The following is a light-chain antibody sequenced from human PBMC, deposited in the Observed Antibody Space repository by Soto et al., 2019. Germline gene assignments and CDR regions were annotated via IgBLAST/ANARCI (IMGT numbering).Light chain of an antibody. CDR2: EGS. V-gene: IGLV2-23*01. J-gene: IGLJ1*01. Sequence: QPASVSGSPGQSITISCTGTSSDVGNFDLVSCYQQHPGKAPKLMIYEGSKRPSGVSTRFSGSKSGNTASLTISGLQAEDEADFYCCSYAGTFYVFGTGTKLTVL. CDR3: CSYAGTFYV. CDR1: SSDVGNFDL.